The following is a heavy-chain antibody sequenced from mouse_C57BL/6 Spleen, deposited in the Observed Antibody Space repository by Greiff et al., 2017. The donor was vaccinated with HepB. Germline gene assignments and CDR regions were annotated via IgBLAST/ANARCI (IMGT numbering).Heavy chain of an antibody. CDR3: ARHESNDYAMDY. J-gene: IGHJ4*01. D-gene: IGHD2-5*01. CDR1: GFTFSSYT. Sequence: DVQLVESGGGLVKPGGSLKLSCAASGFTFSSYTMSWVRQTPEKRLEWVATISGGGGNTYYPDSVKGRFTISRDNAKNTLYLQMSSLRSEDTALYYCARHESNDYAMDYWGQGTSVTVSS. CDR2: ISGGGGNT. V-gene: IGHV5-9*01.